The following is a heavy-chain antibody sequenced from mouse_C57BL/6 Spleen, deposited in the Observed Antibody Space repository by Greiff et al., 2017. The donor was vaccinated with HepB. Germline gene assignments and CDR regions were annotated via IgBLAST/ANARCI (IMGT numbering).Heavy chain of an antibody. CDR1: GYTFTSYW. D-gene: IGHD2-2*01. CDR2: IHPNSGST. CDR3: ARNGYDGHHYYAMDY. J-gene: IGHJ4*01. Sequence: QVQLQQPGAELVKPGASVKLSCKASGYTFTSYWMHWVKQRPGQGLEWIGMIHPNSGSTNYNEKFKSKATLTVDKSSSTAYMQLSSLTSEDSAVYYCARNGYDGHHYYAMDYWGQGTSVTVSS. V-gene: IGHV1-64*01.